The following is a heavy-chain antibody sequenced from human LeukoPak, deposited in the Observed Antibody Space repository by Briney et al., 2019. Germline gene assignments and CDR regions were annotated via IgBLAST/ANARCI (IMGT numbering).Heavy chain of an antibody. CDR2: ISYDGSNK. CDR3: AKELDGYCSGGSCYPDAFDI. J-gene: IGHJ3*02. Sequence: GGSLRLSCAASGFTFSSYGMHWVRQAPGKGLEWVAVISYDGSNKYYADSVKGRFTISRDNSKNTLYLQMNSLRAEDTAVYYCAKELDGYCSGGSCYPDAFDIWGQGTMVTVSS. D-gene: IGHD2-15*01. CDR1: GFTFSSYG. V-gene: IGHV3-30*18.